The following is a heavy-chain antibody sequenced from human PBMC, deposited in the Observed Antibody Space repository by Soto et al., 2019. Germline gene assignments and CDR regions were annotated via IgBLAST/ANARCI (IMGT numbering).Heavy chain of an antibody. CDR2: ISTSGGST. CDR3: AKDEVYCSSSSCYYYGMDV. D-gene: IGHD2-2*01. J-gene: IGHJ6*02. V-gene: IGHV3-23*01. CDR1: VFTFSSYA. Sequence: PWWSLRLSCSASVFTFSSYAMTWFRQAPGKGLEWVSSISTSGGSTYYADSVKGRFTISRDNSKNTLYVQMNSLRAEDTAVYYCAKDEVYCSSSSCYYYGMDVWGQGTTVTVSS.